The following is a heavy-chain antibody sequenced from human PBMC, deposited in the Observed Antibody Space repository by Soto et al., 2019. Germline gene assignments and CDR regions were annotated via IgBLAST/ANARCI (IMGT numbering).Heavy chain of an antibody. CDR1: GFTFGEYA. CDR3: TRRQYLDY. Sequence: GGSLRLSCTASGFTFGEYAMSWFRQAPGKGLEWVGYIRSKSFGGTTEYAASVKGRFTISRDDSKSIAYLQMDSLENEDTAVYYCTRRQYLDYWGQGILVTVSS. CDR2: IRSKSFGGTT. V-gene: IGHV3-49*03. J-gene: IGHJ4*02.